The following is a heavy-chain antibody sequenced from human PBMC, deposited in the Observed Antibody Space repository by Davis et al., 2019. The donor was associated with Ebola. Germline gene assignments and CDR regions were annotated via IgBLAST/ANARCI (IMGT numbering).Heavy chain of an antibody. Sequence: GESLKISCAASGFTFSSYSMNWVRQAPGKGLEWVSYISSSSSTIYYADSVKGRFTISRDDSKNTLYLQINSLRTEDTAVYYCAKDVGDGVAYWGQGTLVTVSS. CDR3: AKDVGDGVAY. CDR2: ISSSSSTI. D-gene: IGHD3-10*01. J-gene: IGHJ4*02. V-gene: IGHV3-48*01. CDR1: GFTFSSYS.